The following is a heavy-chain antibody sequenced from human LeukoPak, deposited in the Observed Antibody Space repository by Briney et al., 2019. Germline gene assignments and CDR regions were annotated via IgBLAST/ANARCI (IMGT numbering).Heavy chain of an antibody. Sequence: PGGSLRLSCAASGFTFSSYWMSWVRQVPGKGLEWVANIKQDGSEKYYVGSVKGRFTISRDNAKNSLYLQMNSLRAEDTAVYYCARDHGGVFWFDPWGQGTLVTVSS. CDR1: GFTFSSYW. D-gene: IGHD4-23*01. J-gene: IGHJ5*02. CDR2: IKQDGSEK. CDR3: ARDHGGVFWFDP. V-gene: IGHV3-7*01.